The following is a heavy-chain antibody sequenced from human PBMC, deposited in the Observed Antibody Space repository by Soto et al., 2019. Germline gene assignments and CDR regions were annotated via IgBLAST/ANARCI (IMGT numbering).Heavy chain of an antibody. D-gene: IGHD4-17*01. J-gene: IGHJ6*03. CDR1: GFTFSSYS. CDR3: ARDGAGYGDSYYYYYYYMDV. Sequence: GGSLRLSCAASGFTFSSYSMNWVRQAPGKGLEWVSYISSSSSTIYYADSVKGRFTISRDNAKNSLYLQMNSLRAEDTAVYYCARDGAGYGDSYYYYYYYMDVWGKGTTVTVSS. CDR2: ISSSSSTI. V-gene: IGHV3-48*01.